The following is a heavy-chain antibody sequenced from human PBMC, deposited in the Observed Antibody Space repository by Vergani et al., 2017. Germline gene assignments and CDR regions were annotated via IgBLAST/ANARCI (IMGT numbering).Heavy chain of an antibody. J-gene: IGHJ4*02. CDR2: IRSDESRR. D-gene: IGHD2-15*01. CDR3: AKEGGGYCSGGTCYPEY. V-gene: IGHV3-30*02. CDR1: GFTFTSYG. Sequence: QVQLVESGGGVVQPGGSLRLSCAASGFTFTSYGMHWVRQAPGKGLEWVASIRSDESRRYYGVSMEGPFTISRDNSKNTLYLQMKSLRSEDTAVYYCAKEGGGYCSGGTCYPEYWGQGTLVIVSS.